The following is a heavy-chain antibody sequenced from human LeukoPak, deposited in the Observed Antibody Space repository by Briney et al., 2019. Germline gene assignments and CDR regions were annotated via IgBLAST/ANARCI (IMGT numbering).Heavy chain of an antibody. Sequence: PGGSLRLSCAASGFTFSTYAMSWVRQAPGKGLEWISGISGSGGTHYADSVKARFTISRDSSKSTLFLQMNSLRVEDTAVYYCAKGTMGYCSGAICYPFDIWGQGTVVTVSS. CDR2: ISGSGGT. V-gene: IGHV3-23*01. CDR1: GFTFSTYA. CDR3: AKGTMGYCSGAICYPFDI. J-gene: IGHJ3*02. D-gene: IGHD2-15*01.